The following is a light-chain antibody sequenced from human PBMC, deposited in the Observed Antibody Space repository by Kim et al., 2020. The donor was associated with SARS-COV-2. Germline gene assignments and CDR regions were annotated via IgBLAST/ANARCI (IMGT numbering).Light chain of an antibody. J-gene: IGLJ2*01. CDR1: KVGEKY. CDR2: EDA. Sequence: SVSPGKTSSITCSGDKVGEKYVYWYQQKAGQSPVLVMYEDAKRPSGIPERFSGSNSGNTATLTISGTQAMDEADYYCQASDSGTVVFGGGTQLTVL. CDR3: QASDSGTVV. V-gene: IGLV3-1*01.